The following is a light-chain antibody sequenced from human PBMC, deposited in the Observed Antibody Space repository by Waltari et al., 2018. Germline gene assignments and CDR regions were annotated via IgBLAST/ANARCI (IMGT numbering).Light chain of an antibody. CDR2: GAS. Sequence: EIVMTQSPATLSVSPGERATLPCRASQSVNSKLFWFQQRPGQAPRLLMYGASTRATGIPARFSGSGSGTEFTLTISSLQSEDFAVYYCQQYNNWPRTFGQGTKVEIK. V-gene: IGKV3-15*01. CDR1: QSVNSK. J-gene: IGKJ1*01. CDR3: QQYNNWPRT.